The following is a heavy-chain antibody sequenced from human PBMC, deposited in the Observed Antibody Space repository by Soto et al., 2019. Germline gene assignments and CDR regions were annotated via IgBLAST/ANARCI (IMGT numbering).Heavy chain of an antibody. Sequence: EVQLLESGGGWVPPGGSLRLSCAASGFTFRTYSMNWLRQAPGKGLEWVSYISSSSRLIYYADSVKGRFTISRDNAQNSLYLQMNSLRHEDTAVYYCARDLGAVAGSPFFDYWGQGTLVTVSS. CDR3: ARDLGAVAGSPFFDY. V-gene: IGHV3-48*02. J-gene: IGHJ4*02. CDR2: ISSSSRLI. D-gene: IGHD6-19*01. CDR1: GFTFRTYS.